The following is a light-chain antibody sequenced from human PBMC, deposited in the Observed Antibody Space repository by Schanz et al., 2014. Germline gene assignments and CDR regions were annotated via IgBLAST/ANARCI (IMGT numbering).Light chain of an antibody. CDR2: KAS. V-gene: IGKV1-5*03. CDR3: QQYKSYVT. CDR1: QSVDSW. J-gene: IGKJ1*01. Sequence: DIQMTQSPSTLSASVGDRVTITCRASQSVDSWLAWYQQRPGKAPKLLIYKASSLQSGVPSRFSGSGSGTEFTLTISSLQPDDFGTYYCQQYKSYVTFGQGTKVEIK.